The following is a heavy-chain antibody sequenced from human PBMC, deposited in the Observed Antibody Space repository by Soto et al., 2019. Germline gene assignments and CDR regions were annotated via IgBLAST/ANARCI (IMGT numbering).Heavy chain of an antibody. CDR1: GGSIISYY. V-gene: IGHV4-59*08. J-gene: IGHJ6*03. CDR3: ARYLPYHITGTTGYYYYYMDV. Sequence: SETLSLTCTVSGGSIISYYWSWIRQPPGKGLKWIGYIYYSGSTNYNPSLRSRVTISVDTSKNQFSLKLSSVTAADTAVYYCARYLPYHITGTTGYYYYYMDVWGKGTTVTVSS. CDR2: IYYSGST. D-gene: IGHD1-7*01.